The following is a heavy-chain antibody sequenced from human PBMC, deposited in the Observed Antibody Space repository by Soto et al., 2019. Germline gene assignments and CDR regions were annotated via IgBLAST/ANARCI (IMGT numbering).Heavy chain of an antibody. V-gene: IGHV3-7*03. Sequence: GGSLRLSCAASGFTFSSYWMSWVRQAPGKGLEWVANIKQDGSEKYYVDSVKGRFTISRDNAKNSLYLQMNSLRAEDTAVYYCARETHYSNYDYYGMDVWGQGTTVTVSS. CDR2: IKQDGSEK. J-gene: IGHJ6*02. CDR3: ARETHYSNYDYYGMDV. D-gene: IGHD4-4*01. CDR1: GFTFSSYW.